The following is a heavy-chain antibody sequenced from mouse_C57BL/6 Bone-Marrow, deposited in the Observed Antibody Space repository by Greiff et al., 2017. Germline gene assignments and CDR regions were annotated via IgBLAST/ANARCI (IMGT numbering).Heavy chain of an antibody. Sequence: EVKLVEPGGGLVKPGGSLKLSCAASGFTFSDYGMHWVRQAPEQGLEWVAYISSGSSTIYYADTVKGRFTISRDNSKNTLFLQLTSLRSEDTAMYYCGSYCMDYWGQGTSVTVSS. V-gene: IGHV5-17*01. CDR1: GFTFSDYG. CDR3: GSYCMDY. D-gene: IGHD1-1*01. J-gene: IGHJ4*01. CDR2: ISSGSSTI.